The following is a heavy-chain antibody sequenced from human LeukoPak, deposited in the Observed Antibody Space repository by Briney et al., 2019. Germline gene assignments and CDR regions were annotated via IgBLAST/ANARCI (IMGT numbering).Heavy chain of an antibody. CDR2: IDPSDSYT. J-gene: IGHJ4*02. Sequence: GESLKISCKGSGYSFTSYWISWVRQMPGKGLEWMGRIDPSDSYTNYSPSFQGHVTISADKSISTAYLQWSSLKASDTAMYYCARMHRVPVGATLSDYWGQGTLVTVSS. D-gene: IGHD1-26*01. CDR1: GYSFTSYW. CDR3: ARMHRVPVGATLSDY. V-gene: IGHV5-10-1*01.